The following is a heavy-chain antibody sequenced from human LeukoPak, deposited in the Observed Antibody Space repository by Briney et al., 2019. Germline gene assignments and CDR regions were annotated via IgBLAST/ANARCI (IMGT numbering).Heavy chain of an antibody. V-gene: IGHV3-30*02. CDR1: GFTFSSYG. Sequence: GGSLRLSCAASGFTFSSYGMHWARQAPGKGLEWVAFIRYDGSNKYYADSVKGRFTISRDNSKNTLYLQMNSLRAEDTAVYDCAKRRHHYYDSSGYYYDDAFDIWGQGTMVTVSS. CDR2: IRYDGSNK. CDR3: AKRRHHYYDSSGYYYDDAFDI. J-gene: IGHJ3*02. D-gene: IGHD3-22*01.